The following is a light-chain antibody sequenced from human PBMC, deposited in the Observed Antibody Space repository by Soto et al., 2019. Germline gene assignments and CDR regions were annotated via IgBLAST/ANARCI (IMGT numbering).Light chain of an antibody. CDR2: AAS. Sequence: DIVMTQSPSTLSVSPGERATLSCRASQSISSYLAWYQQKPGLPPRLLIYAASTRPTGIPDRFSGSGSGTDFTLTISSLQSADLEVYDSQKYSNWPPPSTFGRGTKLEIK. CDR3: QKYSNWPPPST. CDR1: QSISSY. J-gene: IGKJ2*01. V-gene: IGKV3-15*01.